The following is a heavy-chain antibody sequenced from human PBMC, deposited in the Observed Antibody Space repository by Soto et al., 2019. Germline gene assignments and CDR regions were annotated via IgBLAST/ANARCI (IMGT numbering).Heavy chain of an antibody. CDR1: GGTFSSYT. V-gene: IGHV1-69*02. J-gene: IGHJ3*02. Sequence: QVQLVQSGAEVKKPGSSVKVSCKASGGTFSSYTISWVRQAPGQGLEWMGRIIPILGIANYAQKFQGRVTITADKSTSTAYMELSSLRSEDTAVYYCASGYCSGGSCWMSAFDIWGQGTMVTVSS. CDR3: ASGYCSGGSCWMSAFDI. D-gene: IGHD2-15*01. CDR2: IIPILGIA.